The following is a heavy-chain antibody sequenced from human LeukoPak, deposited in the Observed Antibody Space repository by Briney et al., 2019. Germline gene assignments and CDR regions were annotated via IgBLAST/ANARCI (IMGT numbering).Heavy chain of an antibody. D-gene: IGHD1-14*01. CDR3: TTIARRALYFQH. V-gene: IGHV3-15*01. CDR1: GFTFSNAW. CDR2: IKSKTDGGTT. J-gene: IGHJ1*01. Sequence: PGGSLRLSCAASGFTFSNAWMSWVRQAPGKGLEWVGRIKSKTDGGTTDYAAPVKGRFTISRDDSKNTLYLQMNSLKTEDTAVYYCTTIARRALYFQHWGQGTWSPSPQ.